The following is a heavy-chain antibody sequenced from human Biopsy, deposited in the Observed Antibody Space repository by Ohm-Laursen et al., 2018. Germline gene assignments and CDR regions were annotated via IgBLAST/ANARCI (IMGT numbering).Heavy chain of an antibody. D-gene: IGHD3-9*01. CDR1: GFAFSYYG. V-gene: IGHV3-33*01. J-gene: IGHJ5*02. CDR3: ARDDDTTGHYMILNH. CDR2: MWSDGINK. Sequence: SLRLSCTASGFAFSYYGLHWVRQAPGTGLQRVAVMWSDGINKNYADSAKGRFTVSRDNSNNVLYLQMSSLRDEDSAVYYCARDDDTTGHYMILNHWGQGTLVTVSS.